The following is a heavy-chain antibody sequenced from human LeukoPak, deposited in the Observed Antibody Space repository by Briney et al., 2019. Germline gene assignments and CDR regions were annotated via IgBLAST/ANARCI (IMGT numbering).Heavy chain of an antibody. CDR2: ISYDGSNK. V-gene: IGHV3-30-3*01. CDR1: GFTFSSYA. Sequence: GGSLRLSCAASGFTFSSYAMHWVRQAPGKGLEWVAVISYDGSNKYYADSVKGRFTISRDNSKNTLYLQMNSLRAEDTAVYYCARDLGYYYDSSGYDDYWGQGTLVTVSS. D-gene: IGHD3-22*01. J-gene: IGHJ4*02. CDR3: ARDLGYYYDSSGYDDY.